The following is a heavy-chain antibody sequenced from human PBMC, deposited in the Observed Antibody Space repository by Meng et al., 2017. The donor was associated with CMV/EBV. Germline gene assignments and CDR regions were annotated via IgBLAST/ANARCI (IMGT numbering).Heavy chain of an antibody. D-gene: IGHD3-10*01. J-gene: IGHJ6*02. CDR2: IIPIFGTA. Sequence: SVKVSCKASGYTFTSYGISWVRQAPGQGLEWMGGIIPIFGTANYAQKFQGRVTITTDESTSTAYMELSSLRSEDTAVYYCAAEYVYYYGSGSYYNPLYYYYGMDVWGQGTTVTVSS. CDR3: AAEYVYYYGSGSYYNPLYYYYGMDV. V-gene: IGHV1-69*05. CDR1: GYTFTSYG.